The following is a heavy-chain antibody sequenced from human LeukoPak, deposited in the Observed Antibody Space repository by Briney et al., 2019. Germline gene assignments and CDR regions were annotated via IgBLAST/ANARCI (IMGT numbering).Heavy chain of an antibody. CDR1: GFTFSSYA. J-gene: IGHJ4*02. CDR2: ISYDGSNK. D-gene: IGHD3-10*01. Sequence: GGSLRLSCAASGFTFSSYAMHWVRQAPGKGLEWVAVISYDGSNKYYADSVKGRFTISRDNSKNTLYLQMNSLRAEDTAVYYCARDEEPIYGSGSHYKLDQGVGYWGQGTLVTVSS. V-gene: IGHV3-30*04. CDR3: ARDEEPIYGSGSHYKLDQGVGY.